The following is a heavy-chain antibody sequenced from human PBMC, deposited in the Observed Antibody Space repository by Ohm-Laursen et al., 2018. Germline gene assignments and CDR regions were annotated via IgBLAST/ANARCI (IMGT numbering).Heavy chain of an antibody. V-gene: IGHV3-30*03. Sequence: SLRLSCAASGFTFSNYGMHWVRQAPGKGLEWVAVISYDGSKKYYVDSVKGRFTISRDNSKNTLYLQMDSLRPEDTAVYYCSRDRGTLIVGYWGQGTLVIASS. CDR2: ISYDGSKK. CDR1: GFTFSNYG. J-gene: IGHJ4*02. CDR3: SRDRGTLIVGY. D-gene: IGHD3-22*01.